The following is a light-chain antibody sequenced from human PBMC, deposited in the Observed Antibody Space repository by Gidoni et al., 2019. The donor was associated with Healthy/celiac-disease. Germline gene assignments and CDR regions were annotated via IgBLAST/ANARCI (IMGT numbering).Light chain of an antibody. V-gene: IGLV2-23*03. CDR3: CSYAGSSTFGVV. Sequence: QSALTQPASVSGPPGQSITISCTGTSSDVGSYNLVSWYQPHPGKAPKLMIYEGSKRPSGVSNRFSGSKSGNTASLTISGLQAEDEADYYCCSYAGSSTFGVVFGGGTKLTVL. CDR2: EGS. CDR1: SSDVGSYNL. J-gene: IGLJ2*01.